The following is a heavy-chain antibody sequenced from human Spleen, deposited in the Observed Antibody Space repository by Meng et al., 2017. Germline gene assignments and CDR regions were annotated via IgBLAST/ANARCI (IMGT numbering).Heavy chain of an antibody. V-gene: IGHV4-34*01. CDR3: ARGPTTMAHDFDY. J-gene: IGHJ4*02. D-gene: IGHD4-11*01. Sequence: QVQPPQWGAGLLKPSETLSLTCVVSVGSFSDYYWSWIRQPPGKGLEWIGEINHSGSTNYNPSLESRATISVDTSQNNLSLKLSSVTAADSAVYYCARGPTTMAHDFDYWGQGTLVTVSS. CDR1: VGSFSDYY. CDR2: INHSGST.